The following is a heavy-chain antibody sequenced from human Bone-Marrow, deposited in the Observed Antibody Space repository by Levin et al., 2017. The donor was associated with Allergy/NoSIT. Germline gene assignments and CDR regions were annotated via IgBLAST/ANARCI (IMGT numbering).Heavy chain of an antibody. V-gene: IGHV3-30*03. J-gene: IGHJ4*02. Sequence: PGGSLRLSCVASGFTFSKYGMHWVRQAPGKGLEWVALISYDGSNKYYEDSVKGRLTISRDNSKNTLYLQLNSLRPDDTGVYYCARDGAIFGGDNFFDYWGQGTPVTVSS. CDR1: GFTFSKYG. CDR3: ARDGAIFGGDNFFDY. CDR2: ISYDGSNK. D-gene: IGHD3-3*01.